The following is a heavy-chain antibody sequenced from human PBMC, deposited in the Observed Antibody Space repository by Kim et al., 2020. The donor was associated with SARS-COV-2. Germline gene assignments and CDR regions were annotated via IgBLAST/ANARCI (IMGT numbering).Heavy chain of an antibody. Sequence: GTNYAQKFQGRVTMTRDTSISTAYMELSRLRSDDTAVYYCARERYSSSWSWGQGTLVTVSS. CDR2: GT. D-gene: IGHD6-13*01. J-gene: IGHJ4*02. V-gene: IGHV1-2*02. CDR3: ARERYSSSWS.